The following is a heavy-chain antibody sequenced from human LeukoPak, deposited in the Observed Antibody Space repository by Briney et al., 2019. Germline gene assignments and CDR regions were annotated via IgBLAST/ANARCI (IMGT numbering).Heavy chain of an antibody. CDR1: GFTFSSYS. D-gene: IGHD2-2*02. V-gene: IGHV3-21*01. J-gene: IGHJ4*02. CDR2: ISSSSSYI. CDR3: ARGLCSSTSCYRVPDY. Sequence: GGSLRLSCAASGFTFSSYSMNWVRQAPRKGLEWVSSISSSSSYIYYADSVKGRFTISRDNAKNSLYLQMNSLRAEDTAVYYCARGLCSSTSCYRVPDYWGQGTLVTVSS.